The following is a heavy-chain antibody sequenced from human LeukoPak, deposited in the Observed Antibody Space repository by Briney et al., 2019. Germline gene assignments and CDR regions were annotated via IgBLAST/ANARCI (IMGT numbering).Heavy chain of an antibody. V-gene: IGHV4-39*07. CDR3: ARVDPQWNWFDP. CDR1: GGSISSTTYY. D-gene: IGHD2-8*01. J-gene: IGHJ5*02. CDR2: IYYSGST. Sequence: SETLSLTCTVSGGSISSTTYYWGWIRQPPGKGLEWIGSIYYSGSTNYNPSLKSRVTISVDTSKNQFSLKLSSVTAADTAVYYCARVDPQWNWFDPWGQGTLVTVSS.